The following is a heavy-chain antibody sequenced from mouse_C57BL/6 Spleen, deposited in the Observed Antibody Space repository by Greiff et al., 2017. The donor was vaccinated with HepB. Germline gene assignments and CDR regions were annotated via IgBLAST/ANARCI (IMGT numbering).Heavy chain of an antibody. CDR3: ARDDTTVGEAYFDY. CDR2: ISDGGSYT. Sequence: EVKVVESGGGLVKPGGSLKLSCAASGFTFSSYAMSWVRQTPEKRLEWVATISDGGSYTYYPDNVKGRFTISRDNAKNNLYLQMSHLKSEDTAMYYCARDDTTVGEAYFDYWGQGTTLTVSS. J-gene: IGHJ2*01. CDR1: GFTFSSYA. V-gene: IGHV5-4*01. D-gene: IGHD1-1*01.